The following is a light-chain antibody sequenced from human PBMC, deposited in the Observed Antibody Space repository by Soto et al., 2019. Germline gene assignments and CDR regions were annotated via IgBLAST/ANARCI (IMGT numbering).Light chain of an antibody. Sequence: DIQMTQSPSPLSASVGDRVTITCRASQSISSWLAWYQQKPGKAPKLLSYDASSLESGVPSRFSGSGSGTEFTLTISSLKPDDFATYYCQQYQSYSRTFGQGPKVEIK. J-gene: IGKJ1*01. CDR1: QSISSW. CDR2: DAS. V-gene: IGKV1-5*01. CDR3: QQYQSYSRT.